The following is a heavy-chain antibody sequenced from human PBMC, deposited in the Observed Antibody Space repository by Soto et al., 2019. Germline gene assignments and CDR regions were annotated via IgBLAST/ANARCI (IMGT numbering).Heavy chain of an antibody. Sequence: SETLSLTCTVSGGSMIRYYWSWIRQPPGRGLEWIGFIYYAGSTKYNPSLNSRVTISVDTSKNQFSLTVTSVTAADTAVYYCACRVVATETFDSFAQGTLLTVS. J-gene: IGHJ4*02. D-gene: IGHD5-12*01. V-gene: IGHV4-59*08. CDR1: GGSMIRYY. CDR2: IYYAGST. CDR3: ACRVVATETFDS.